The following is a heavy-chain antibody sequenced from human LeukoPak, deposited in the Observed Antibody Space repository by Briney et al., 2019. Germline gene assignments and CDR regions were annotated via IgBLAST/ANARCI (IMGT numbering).Heavy chain of an antibody. Sequence: PGRSLRLSCAASGFTFSSYGMHWVRQAPGKGLEWVAVIWYDGTNKYYADSVKGRFTISRDNPKNTLYLQMNSLRAEDTAVCYCAKYYSFDNWGQGTLVTVSS. D-gene: IGHD2/OR15-2a*01. J-gene: IGHJ4*02. CDR2: IWYDGTNK. V-gene: IGHV3-33*06. CDR1: GFTFSSYG. CDR3: AKYYSFDN.